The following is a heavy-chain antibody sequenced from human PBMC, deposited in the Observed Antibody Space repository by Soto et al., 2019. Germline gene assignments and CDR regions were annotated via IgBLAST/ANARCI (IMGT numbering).Heavy chain of an antibody. Sequence: EVQLVESGGGLVQPGGSLRLSCAASEFAFSKYNMNWVRQAPGKGLEWVSYIRSTSSIIEYADSVKGRFTISRDNADNSLYLQMNSLRAEDTAMYYCVREFGSGWNDDAFDIWGQGTMVTVSS. CDR1: EFAFSKYN. D-gene: IGHD6-19*01. J-gene: IGHJ3*02. CDR3: VREFGSGWNDDAFDI. CDR2: IRSTSSII. V-gene: IGHV3-48*01.